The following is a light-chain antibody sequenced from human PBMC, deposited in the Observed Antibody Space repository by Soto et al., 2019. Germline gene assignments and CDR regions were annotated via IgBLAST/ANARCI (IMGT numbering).Light chain of an antibody. CDR3: SSFTHRYPFFGAL. CDR1: SSDVGGYNY. CDR2: EVY. J-gene: IGLJ2*01. V-gene: IGLV2-14*01. Sequence: QSALTQPASVSGFPGQSITISCTGTSSDVGGYNYVSWYQQHPGKAPKLLIYEVYSRPSGVSNRFSGSKSDNTASLTISGLQAEGEANYYGSSFTHRYPFFGALFGGGSK.